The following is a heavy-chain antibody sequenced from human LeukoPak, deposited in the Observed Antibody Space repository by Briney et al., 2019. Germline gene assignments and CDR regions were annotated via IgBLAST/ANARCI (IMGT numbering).Heavy chain of an antibody. Sequence: SETLSLTCSVYWGSFRCYYWSLVRQPPRKGLEWIWEINHGGSTNCNPSLQGRVTISVDTSKNQFSLKLSSVTAADTAVYYCARADAYCTGGVCYPANINWFDPWGQGTLVTVSS. CDR2: INHGGST. D-gene: IGHD2-8*02. CDR1: WGSFRCYY. J-gene: IGHJ5*02. CDR3: ARADAYCTGGVCYPANINWFDP. V-gene: IGHV4-34*01.